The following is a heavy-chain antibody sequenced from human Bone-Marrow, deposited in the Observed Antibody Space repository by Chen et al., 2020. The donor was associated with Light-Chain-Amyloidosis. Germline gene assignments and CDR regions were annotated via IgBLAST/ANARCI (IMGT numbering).Heavy chain of an antibody. J-gene: IGHJ4*02. D-gene: IGHD3-10*01. Sequence: QVQLQESGPGLVRPSGTLSLRCAVSGGSISTSNWWSWLRQPPGKGLEWIGEIYHTGTTNYNPSLKTRVTISIDKSTDQFSLNLNSVTAADTAVYFCARSGFGDAPYYFDYLGQGNLVIVSS. CDR1: GGSISTSNW. CDR3: ARSGFGDAPYYFDY. V-gene: IGHV4-4*02. CDR2: IYHTGTT.